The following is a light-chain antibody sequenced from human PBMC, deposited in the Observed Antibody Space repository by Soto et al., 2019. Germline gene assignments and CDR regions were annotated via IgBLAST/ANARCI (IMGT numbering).Light chain of an antibody. Sequence: QSALTQPASVSGSPGQSMTISCTGTSSDVGSYYLVSWYQQHPGKAPKLMIHEGSKRPSGVSNRFSGSKSGNTASLTISGRQAEDEADYYYCSYAGSSTLWVFGGGTKLTVL. V-gene: IGLV2-23*01. CDR2: EGS. CDR3: CSYAGSSTLWV. J-gene: IGLJ3*02. CDR1: SSDVGSYYL.